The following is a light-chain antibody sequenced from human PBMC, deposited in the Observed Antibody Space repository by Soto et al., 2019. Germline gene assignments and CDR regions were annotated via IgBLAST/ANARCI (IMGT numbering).Light chain of an antibody. CDR1: SNDVGGYNF. Sequence: QYVLTQPPSASGSPGQSVTISCTGTSNDVGGYNFVSWYQQHPGKAPKLMIFEVSKRPSGVPDRFSGSKSGSTASLTVSGLQAEDEADYYCSSYAGNNIYYVFGTGTKVTVL. CDR2: EVS. V-gene: IGLV2-8*01. CDR3: SSYAGNNIYYV. J-gene: IGLJ1*01.